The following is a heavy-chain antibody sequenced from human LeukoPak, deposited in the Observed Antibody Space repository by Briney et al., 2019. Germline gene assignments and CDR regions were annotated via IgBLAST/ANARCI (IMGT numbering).Heavy chain of an antibody. V-gene: IGHV3-21*04. CDR1: GFTFSSYS. Sequence: PGGSLRLSCAASGFTFSSYSMNWVRQAPGKGLEWVSSISSSSSYIYYADSVKGRFTISRDNAKNSLYLQMNSLRAEDTAVYYCAKGAAMVRGVPEDWGQGTLVTVSS. D-gene: IGHD3-10*01. J-gene: IGHJ4*02. CDR3: AKGAAMVRGVPED. CDR2: ISSSSSYI.